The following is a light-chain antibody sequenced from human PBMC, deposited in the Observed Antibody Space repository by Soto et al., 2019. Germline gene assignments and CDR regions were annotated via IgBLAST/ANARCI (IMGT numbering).Light chain of an antibody. J-gene: IGKJ5*01. V-gene: IGKV1-5*03. CDR1: ESISRW. CDR3: QQHNSFSIT. CDR2: QAS. Sequence: DIQMTQSPSTLSASVGDRVTITCRASESISRWLACYQQKPGKAPKLLIYQASSLESGVPSRFSGSGSGTESTLTINSLQADDFANYYCQQHNSFSITFGQGTRLEI.